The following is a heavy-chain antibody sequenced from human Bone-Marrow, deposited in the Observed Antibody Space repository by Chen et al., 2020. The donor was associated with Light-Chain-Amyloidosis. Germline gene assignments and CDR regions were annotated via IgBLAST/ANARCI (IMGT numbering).Heavy chain of an antibody. Sequence: DVPLEQPGPEVKKPGESLKISCKGSGYTFPNYWIGWVRQMPGKGLEWMGVIYPDDSDARYSPSFEGQVTISADKSITTAYLQWRSLKASDTAMYYCARRRDGYNFDYWGQGTLVTVSS. CDR1: GYTFPNYW. CDR2: IYPDDSDA. D-gene: IGHD5-12*01. J-gene: IGHJ4*02. V-gene: IGHV5-51*01. CDR3: ARRRDGYNFDY.